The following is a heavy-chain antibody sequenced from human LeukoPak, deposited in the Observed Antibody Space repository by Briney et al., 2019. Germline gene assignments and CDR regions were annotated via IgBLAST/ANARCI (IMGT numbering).Heavy chain of an antibody. J-gene: IGHJ4*02. CDR3: ARDKLYSSGWRGYFDY. D-gene: IGHD6-19*01. Sequence: SETLSLTCAVSGGSISSYYWNWIRQPPGKGLEWIGYIYYSGSTNYNPSLKSRVTISVDTSKNQFSLKLSSVTAADTAVYYCARDKLYSSGWRGYFDYWGQGTLVTVSS. CDR2: IYYSGST. V-gene: IGHV4-59*01. CDR1: GGSISSYY.